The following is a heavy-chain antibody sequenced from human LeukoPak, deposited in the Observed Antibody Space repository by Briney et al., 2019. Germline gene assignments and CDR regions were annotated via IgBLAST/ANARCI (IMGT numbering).Heavy chain of an antibody. V-gene: IGHV3-64*01. CDR3: ARYSRSWYSFDY. D-gene: IGHD6-13*01. CDR1: GFTFSSYA. CDR2: ISSNGGST. Sequence: PGGSLRLSCAASGFTFSSYAMHWVRQAPGKGLEYVSAISSNGGSTYYANSVKGRFTISRDNSKNTLYLQMGSLRAEDMAVYYCARYSRSWYSFDYWGQGTLVTVSS. J-gene: IGHJ4*02.